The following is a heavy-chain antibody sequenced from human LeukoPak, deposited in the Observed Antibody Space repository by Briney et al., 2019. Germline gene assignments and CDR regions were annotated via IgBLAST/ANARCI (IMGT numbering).Heavy chain of an antibody. CDR3: ARGLGAIQTTVTKDY. CDR2: INHSGST. D-gene: IGHD4-17*01. CDR1: GGSFSGYY. V-gene: IGHV4-34*01. Sequence: SETLSLTCAVYGGSFSGYYWSWIRQPPGKGLEWIGEINHSGSTNYNPSLKSRVTISVDTSKNQFPLKLSSVTAADTAVYYCARGLGAIQTTVTKDYWGQGTLVTVSS. J-gene: IGHJ4*02.